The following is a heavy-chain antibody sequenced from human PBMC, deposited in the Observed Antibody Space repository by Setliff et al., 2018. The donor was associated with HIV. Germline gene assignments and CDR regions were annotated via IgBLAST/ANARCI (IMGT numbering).Heavy chain of an antibody. V-gene: IGHV4-39*01. CDR1: DDSLSSSNYY. Sequence: PSETLSLTCSVSDDSLSSSNYYWGWVRQPPGKGLEWIAMIYYSGTTYYSPSLKSRVTISVDTSMKQLFLRLNYVTAADTAVYYCARRRVGEISDWGQGTLVTSPQ. CDR2: IYYSGTT. CDR3: ARRRVGEISD. J-gene: IGHJ4*02. D-gene: IGHD1-26*01.